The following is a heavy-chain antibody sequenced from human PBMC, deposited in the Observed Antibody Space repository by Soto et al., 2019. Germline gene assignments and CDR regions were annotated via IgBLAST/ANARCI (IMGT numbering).Heavy chain of an antibody. CDR2: IYNTGST. D-gene: IGHD2-2*01. J-gene: IGHJ6*02. CDR3: VMVPAAPHWVYYFGMDV. V-gene: IGHV4-59*12. Sequence: SETLSLTCTVSGVSISSYYWSWIRQPPGKALEWIGYIYNTGSTNYNPSLKGRVTISIDSSKNQFSLKLTSVTAADTAVYYCVMVPAAPHWVYYFGMDVWGQGTTVTVSS. CDR1: GVSISSYY.